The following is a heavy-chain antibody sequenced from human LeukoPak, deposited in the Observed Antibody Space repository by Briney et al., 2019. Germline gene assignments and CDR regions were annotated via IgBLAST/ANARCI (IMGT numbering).Heavy chain of an antibody. J-gene: IGHJ4*02. CDR1: GFTFSSYA. D-gene: IGHD2-15*01. Sequence: GGSLRLSCAASGFTFSSYAMSWVRQAPGKGLEWVSAISGSGGSTYYADSVKGWFTISRDNSKNTLYLQMNSLRAEDTAVYYCAKHVVVVAATVSYYFDYWGQGTLVTVSS. CDR3: AKHVVVVAATVSYYFDY. V-gene: IGHV3-23*01. CDR2: ISGSGGST.